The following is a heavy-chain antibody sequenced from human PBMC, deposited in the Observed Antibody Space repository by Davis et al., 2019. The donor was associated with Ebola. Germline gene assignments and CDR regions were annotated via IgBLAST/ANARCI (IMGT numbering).Heavy chain of an antibody. CDR3: ARGRMGATRWFDP. CDR2: MNPNSGNT. V-gene: IGHV1-8*01. CDR1: GYTFTSYD. Sequence: GESLKISCKGSGYTFTSYDINWVRQATGQGLEWMGWMNPNSGNTGYAQKFQGRVTMTRNTSISTAYMELSSLRSEDTAVYYCARGRMGATRWFDPWGQGTLVTVSS. J-gene: IGHJ5*02. D-gene: IGHD1-26*01.